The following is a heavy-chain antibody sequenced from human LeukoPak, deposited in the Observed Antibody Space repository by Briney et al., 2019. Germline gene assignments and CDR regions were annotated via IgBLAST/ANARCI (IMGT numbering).Heavy chain of an antibody. V-gene: IGHV1-3*01. CDR1: GYNFMSNA. Sequence: ASVKVSCTASGYNFMSNAMHWVRQAPGQGLEWMGWINAGNGNTKYSQKFQGRVTITRDTSASTAYMELSSLRSEDTAVYYCARARFSAALGYGMDVWGQGTTVTVSS. CDR3: ARARFSAALGYGMDV. CDR2: INAGNGNT. D-gene: IGHD6-13*01. J-gene: IGHJ6*02.